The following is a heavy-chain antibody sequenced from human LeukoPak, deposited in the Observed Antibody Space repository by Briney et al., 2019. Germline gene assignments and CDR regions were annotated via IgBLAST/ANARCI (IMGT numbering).Heavy chain of an antibody. CDR1: GFTFSSYG. Sequence: GGSLRLSCAASGFTFSSYGMHWVRQAPGKGLEWVAVISYDGSNKYYADSVKGRFTISRDNSKNTLYLQMNSLRAEDTAVYYCARDGWGSVTGPLDYWGQGTLVTVSS. CDR3: ARDGWGSVTGPLDY. J-gene: IGHJ4*02. V-gene: IGHV3-30*03. D-gene: IGHD7-27*01. CDR2: ISYDGSNK.